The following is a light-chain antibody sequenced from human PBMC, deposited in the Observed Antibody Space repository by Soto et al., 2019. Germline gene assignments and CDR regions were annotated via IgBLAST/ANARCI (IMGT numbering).Light chain of an antibody. Sequence: EIVLTQSPATLSLSPGDRATLSCRASQSVTSSLAWFQQKPGQAPRLLIYDVSRRATAIPARFSGSGSGTDFTLTISSLQPEDFATDYCLQGYSYPQTFGQGTKVDIK. CDR2: DVS. V-gene: IGKV3-11*01. CDR3: LQGYSYPQT. CDR1: QSVTSS. J-gene: IGKJ1*01.